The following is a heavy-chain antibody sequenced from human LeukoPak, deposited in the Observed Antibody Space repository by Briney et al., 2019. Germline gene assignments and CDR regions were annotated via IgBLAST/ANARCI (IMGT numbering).Heavy chain of an antibody. CDR1: GYIFTGYY. CDR2: INPKSGGT. J-gene: IGHJ3*02. V-gene: IGHV1-2*02. D-gene: IGHD3-22*01. CDR3: ASGFMGYDRSGYYDDAFDI. Sequence: GASVKVSCKASGYIFTGYYMHWVRQAPGQGLEWMGWINPKSGGTNYAQKFQGRVSMTRDTSITTTYMEMRRLRSDDTAVYYCASGFMGYDRSGYYDDAFDIWGQGTMVTVSS.